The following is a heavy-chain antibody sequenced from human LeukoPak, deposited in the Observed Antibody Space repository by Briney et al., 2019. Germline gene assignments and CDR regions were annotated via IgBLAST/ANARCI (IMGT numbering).Heavy chain of an antibody. Sequence: GGSLRLSCAASGFTFSSYGMHWVRQAPGKGLEWVAGIWYDGSNKYYADSVKGRFTISRDNSKNTLYLQMNSLRAEDTAVYYCASWIRYFDWLPGHMDVWGQGTTVTVSS. D-gene: IGHD3-9*01. CDR2: IWYDGSNK. CDR3: ASWIRYFDWLPGHMDV. J-gene: IGHJ6*02. CDR1: GFTFSSYG. V-gene: IGHV3-33*08.